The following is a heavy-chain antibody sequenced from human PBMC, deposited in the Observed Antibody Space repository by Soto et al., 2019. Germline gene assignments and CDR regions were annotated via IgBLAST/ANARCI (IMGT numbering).Heavy chain of an antibody. CDR1: GGSISSYY. CDR3: ARHPGYYDILTGYSAYYFDY. Sequence: PSETLSLTCTVSGGSISSYYWSWIRQPTGKGLEWIGYIYYRGNTNYNPSLKSRVTISLDTSKNQFSLKLSSVTAADTAVYYCARHPGYYDILTGYSAYYFDYWGQGILVTVSS. CDR2: IYYRGNT. D-gene: IGHD3-9*01. V-gene: IGHV4-59*08. J-gene: IGHJ4*02.